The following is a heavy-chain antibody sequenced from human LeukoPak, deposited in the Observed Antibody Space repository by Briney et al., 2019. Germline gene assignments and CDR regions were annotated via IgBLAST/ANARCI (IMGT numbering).Heavy chain of an antibody. CDR2: IKQDGSEK. D-gene: IGHD4-17*01. CDR1: GFTFSSYE. J-gene: IGHJ6*03. V-gene: IGHV3-7*01. CDR3: ARGYGDYYYYYMDV. Sequence: GGSLRLSCAASGFTFSSYEMNWVRQAPGKGLEWVANIKQDGSEKYYVDSVKGRFTISRDNAKNSLYLQMNSLRAEDTAVYYCARGYGDYYYYYMDVWGKGTTVTVSS.